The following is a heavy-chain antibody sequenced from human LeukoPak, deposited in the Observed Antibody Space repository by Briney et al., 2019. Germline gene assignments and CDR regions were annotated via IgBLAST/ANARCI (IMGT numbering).Heavy chain of an antibody. CDR1: GFSFSSFW. CDR2: IKEDGSEK. J-gene: IGHJ3*02. Sequence: RSGGSLRLSCAASGFSFSSFWLSWVRQAPEKGLEWVANIKEDGSEKYYVDSVKGRFTISRDNAKKSLYLQMSSLRAEDTAVYYCARGTTGTEDAFDIWGQGTMVTVSS. D-gene: IGHD1-1*01. CDR3: ARGTTGTEDAFDI. V-gene: IGHV3-7*03.